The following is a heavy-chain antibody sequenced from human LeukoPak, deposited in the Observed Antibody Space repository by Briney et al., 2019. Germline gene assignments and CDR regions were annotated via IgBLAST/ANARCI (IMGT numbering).Heavy chain of an antibody. V-gene: IGHV1-2*02. Sequence: ASVKVSCKASVYTFTAYYIHWVRQAPGQALEGMGWIDTNTGATKYAQKFQGRVTITRDTSTGTAYIELSSLISGDTALYYCASEAFCAGGSCNVQRVASWGPGTLVTVSS. D-gene: IGHD2-8*02. CDR3: ASEAFCAGGSCNVQRVAS. CDR1: VYTFTAYY. J-gene: IGHJ4*02. CDR2: IDTNTGAT.